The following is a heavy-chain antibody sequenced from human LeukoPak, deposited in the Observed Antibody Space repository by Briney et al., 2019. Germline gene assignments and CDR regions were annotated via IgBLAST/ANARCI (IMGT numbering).Heavy chain of an antibody. D-gene: IGHD5-12*01. CDR3: ARGRTITGPGGDY. CDR2: INPSGGST. Sequence: ASVKVSCKASGYTFTSYYMHWVRQAPGQGLEWMGLINPSGGSTSYAQKLQGRVTMTTDTSTSTAYMELRSLRSDDTAVYYCARGRTITGPGGDYWGQGTLVTVSS. V-gene: IGHV1-46*01. CDR1: GYTFTSYY. J-gene: IGHJ4*02.